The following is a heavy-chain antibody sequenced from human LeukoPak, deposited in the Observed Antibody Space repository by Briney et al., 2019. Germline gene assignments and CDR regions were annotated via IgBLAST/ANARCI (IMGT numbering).Heavy chain of an antibody. Sequence: PGGSLRLSCAASGFTLSSYEMNWVRQAPGKGLEWVSYISSSGNTIYCADSVKGRFTISRDNAKNSLYLQMNSLRAEDTAVYYCARDPTRDGSWGQGTLVTVSS. J-gene: IGHJ5*02. CDR2: ISSSGNTI. CDR1: GFTLSSYE. D-gene: IGHD5-24*01. CDR3: ARDPTRDGS. V-gene: IGHV3-48*03.